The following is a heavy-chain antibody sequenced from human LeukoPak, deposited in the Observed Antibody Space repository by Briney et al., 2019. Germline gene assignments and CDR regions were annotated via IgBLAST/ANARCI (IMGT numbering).Heavy chain of an antibody. J-gene: IGHJ5*02. CDR3: ASVGVGRWSDP. Sequence: ASVKVSCKASGYTFTSYYMHWVRQAPGQGLEWMGIINPSGGSTSYAQKFQGRVTMTRDMSTSTVYMELSSLRSEDTAVYYCASVGVGRWSDPWGQGTLVTVSS. V-gene: IGHV1-46*01. CDR2: INPSGGST. CDR1: GYTFTSYY. D-gene: IGHD2-15*01.